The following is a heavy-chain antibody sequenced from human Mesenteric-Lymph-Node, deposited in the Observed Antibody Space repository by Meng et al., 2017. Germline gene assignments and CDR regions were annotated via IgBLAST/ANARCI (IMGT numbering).Heavy chain of an antibody. CDR2: ISYDGSNQ. CDR3: ARDLNSGSYWGGVFDI. V-gene: IGHV3-30*04. D-gene: IGHD1-26*01. Sequence: GGSLRLSCAASGSTYSSYAMHWVRQAPGKGLEWVAVISYDGSNQYYADSVKGRFTISRDNSKNKLYLQMNSLRPEETAVYYCARDLNSGSYWGGVFDIWGQGTMVTVSS. CDR1: GSTYSSYA. J-gene: IGHJ3*02.